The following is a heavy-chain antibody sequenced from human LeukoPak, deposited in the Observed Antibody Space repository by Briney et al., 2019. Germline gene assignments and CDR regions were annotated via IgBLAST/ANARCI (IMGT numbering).Heavy chain of an antibody. D-gene: IGHD6-13*01. CDR1: GFTFSSYG. CDR2: ISGSGGTT. CDR3: AKIAAAGTSDY. Sequence: GTLRLSCAASGFTFSSYGMSWVRQAPGKGLEWVSAISGSGGTTYYADSVKGRFTISRDNSKNTLYLQMSSLRAEDTAVYYCAKIAAAGTSDYWGQGTLVTVSS. V-gene: IGHV3-23*01. J-gene: IGHJ4*02.